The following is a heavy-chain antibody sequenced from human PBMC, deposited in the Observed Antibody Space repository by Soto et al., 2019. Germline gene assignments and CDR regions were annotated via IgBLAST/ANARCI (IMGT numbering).Heavy chain of an antibody. V-gene: IGHV4-31*03. J-gene: IGHJ4*02. Sequence: VQLQESGPGLVKPSQTLSLTCTVSGGSISTGGYYWSWIRQHPGKGLEWIGSIYYSGSTYYNPSLTSRVTISVDTSKQPFSLKWSSATAADTAVYYCAGGVLHWGQGTLVTVSS. D-gene: IGHD3-16*01. CDR2: IYYSGST. CDR1: GGSISTGGYY. CDR3: AGGVLH.